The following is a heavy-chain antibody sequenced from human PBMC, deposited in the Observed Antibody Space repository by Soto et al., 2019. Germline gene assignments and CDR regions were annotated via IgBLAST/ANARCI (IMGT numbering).Heavy chain of an antibody. CDR2: INYSGST. D-gene: IGHD6-13*01. V-gene: IGHV4-31*03. J-gene: IGHJ4*02. Sequence: QVQLQESGPGLVKPSQTLSLTCTVSGGSISSGGYYWSWIRQHPGKGLEWIGYINYSGSTYYNPSLNRRVTISVATSKNQFSLKLSSVTAADTAVYYCARAKTVAAAGPFDYWGQGTLVTVSS. CDR1: GGSISSGGYY. CDR3: ARAKTVAAAGPFDY.